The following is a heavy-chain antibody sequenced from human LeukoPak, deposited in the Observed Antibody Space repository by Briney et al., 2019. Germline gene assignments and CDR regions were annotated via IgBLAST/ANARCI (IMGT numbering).Heavy chain of an antibody. CDR1: GDSISNAY. CDR2: IYYSGST. Sequence: PSETLSLTCTVSGDSISNAYWSWVRQPPGKGLEWIGCIYYSGSTNYNPSLKSRVTISVDTSKNQFSLKLSSVTAADTAVYYCARVRSGYDYYYYYMDVWGKGTTVTVSS. D-gene: IGHD3-3*01. J-gene: IGHJ6*03. CDR3: ARVRSGYDYYYYYMDV. V-gene: IGHV4-59*01.